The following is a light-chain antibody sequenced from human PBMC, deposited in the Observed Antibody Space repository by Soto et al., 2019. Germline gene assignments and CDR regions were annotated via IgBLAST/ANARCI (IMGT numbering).Light chain of an antibody. Sequence: EIVLTQSPDTLSVSPGERATLSCLASQSISSNLAWYQQKPGQAPRLLMFRTSSRATGFPARFSGSGSGTDFTLTISRLDPEDFAVYYCQQYGSSPLTFGQGTKVDI. CDR3: QQYGSSPLT. CDR1: QSISSN. CDR2: RTS. V-gene: IGKV3-20*01. J-gene: IGKJ1*01.